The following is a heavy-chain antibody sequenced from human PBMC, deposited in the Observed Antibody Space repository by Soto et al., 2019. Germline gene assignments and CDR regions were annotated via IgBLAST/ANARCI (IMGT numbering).Heavy chain of an antibody. CDR3: ARLEGLATISYYFDF. CDR2: LYYRGNA. CDR1: DDSINSDKYY. J-gene: IGHJ4*02. D-gene: IGHD3-9*01. Sequence: QLQLQESGPGLVKPSETLSLTCSVSDDSINSDKYYWGWIRQPPGKGLEWIGRLYYRGNAYYNPSLQTRVTISLDKSKSQFSLKLNSVTAADSAVYFCARLEGLATISYYFDFWGPGALVTVSS. V-gene: IGHV4-39*01.